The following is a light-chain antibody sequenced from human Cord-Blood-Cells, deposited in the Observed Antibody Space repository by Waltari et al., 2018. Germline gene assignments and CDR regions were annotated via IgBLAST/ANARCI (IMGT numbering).Light chain of an antibody. Sequence: QSALTQPRSVSGSPGPSVPISCTGTSSDVGGYNSVSWYQQHPGKAPKLVIYDVSKRPSGVPDRFSGSKSGNTASLTISGLQAEDEADYYCCSYAGSYTYVVFGGGTKLTVL. V-gene: IGLV2-11*01. CDR3: CSYAGSYTYVV. J-gene: IGLJ2*01. CDR2: DVS. CDR1: SSDVGGYNS.